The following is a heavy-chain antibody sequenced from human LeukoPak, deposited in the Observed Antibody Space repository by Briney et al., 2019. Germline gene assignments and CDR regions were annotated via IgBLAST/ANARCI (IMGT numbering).Heavy chain of an antibody. V-gene: IGHV3-21*01. J-gene: IGHJ4*02. CDR1: GFSFSSYS. CDR2: ITSSSSYI. CDR3: ARDRGGYCGSTSCHPYDY. Sequence: GGSLRLSCAASGFSFSSYSMNWVRQAPGKGLEWVSSITSSSSYIYYGDSVKGRFTISRDNAKNSLYPQMNSLRAEDTAVYYCARDRGGYCGSTSCHPYDYWGQGTLVTVSS. D-gene: IGHD2-2*03.